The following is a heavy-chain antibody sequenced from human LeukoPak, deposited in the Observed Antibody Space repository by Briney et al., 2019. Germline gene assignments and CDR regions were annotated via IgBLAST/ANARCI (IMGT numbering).Heavy chain of an antibody. V-gene: IGHV3-30-3*01. CDR2: ISYDGSNK. J-gene: IGHJ4*02. CDR3: AREPYSYGYDY. CDR1: GFTFSSYA. D-gene: IGHD5-18*01. Sequence: GRSLRLSCAASGFTFSSYAMHWVRQAPGKGLEWVAVISYDGSNKYYADSVKGRFTISRDNSKNTLYLQMNSLRAEDTAVYYCAREPYSYGYDYWGQGTLVTVSS.